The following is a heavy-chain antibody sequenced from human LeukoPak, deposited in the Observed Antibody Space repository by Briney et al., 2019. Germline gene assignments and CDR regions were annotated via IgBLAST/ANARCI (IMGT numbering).Heavy chain of an antibody. CDR2: ISSSGSAI. Sequence: GGSLRLSCAASGFTFSSYEMKWVRQAPGKGLDWVSYISSSGSAIYYADSVKGRFTISRDNAKNSLYLQMNSLRAEDTAVYYCARARRDCSGGSCYPDYNWFDPWGQGTLVTVSS. CDR1: GFTFSSYE. V-gene: IGHV3-48*03. D-gene: IGHD2-15*01. CDR3: ARARRDCSGGSCYPDYNWFDP. J-gene: IGHJ5*02.